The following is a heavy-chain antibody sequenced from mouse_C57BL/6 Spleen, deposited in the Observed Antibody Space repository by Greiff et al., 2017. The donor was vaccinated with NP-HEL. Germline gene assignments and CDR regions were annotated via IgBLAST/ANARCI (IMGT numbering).Heavy chain of an antibody. V-gene: IGHV1-61*01. CDR3: ARRGLTGTRYFDV. CDR2: IYPSDSET. J-gene: IGHJ1*03. D-gene: IGHD4-1*01. Sequence: QVQLQQPGAELVRPGSSVKLSCKASGYTFTSYWMDWVKQRPGQGLEWIGNIYPSDSETHYNQKFKDKATLTVDKSSSTAYMQLSSLTSEDSAVYYCARRGLTGTRYFDVWGTGTTVTVSS. CDR1: GYTFTSYW.